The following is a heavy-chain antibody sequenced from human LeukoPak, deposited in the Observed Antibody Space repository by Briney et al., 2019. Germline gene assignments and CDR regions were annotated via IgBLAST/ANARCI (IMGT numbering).Heavy chain of an antibody. CDR1: GGSISSGAYY. CDR2: IYYIGNT. D-gene: IGHD2-8*01. CDR3: SRENGAFSPFGY. Sequence: SETLSLTCTVSGGSISSGAYYWGWIRQSPGKGLEWIGTIYYIGNTHYNPSLESRVTVSLDKSKNQLSLDLTSVTAADTAVYFCSRENGAFSPFGYWGQGTLVTVLS. V-gene: IGHV4-39*07. J-gene: IGHJ4*02.